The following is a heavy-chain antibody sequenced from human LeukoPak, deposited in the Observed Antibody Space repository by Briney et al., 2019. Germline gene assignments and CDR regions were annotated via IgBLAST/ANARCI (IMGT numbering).Heavy chain of an antibody. CDR3: AREDTRRGSRGYFDY. V-gene: IGHV1-18*01. J-gene: IGHJ4*02. CDR2: ISTYNGNS. Sequence: GASVKVSCKASGYNFINYGISWVRQAPGQGLDWMGWISTYNGNSIYAQKFQGRVTMTTDTSTSTGYMELRSLRSDDSAVYYCAREDTRRGSRGYFDYWGQGTLVTVSS. D-gene: IGHD2-2*01. CDR1: GYNFINYG.